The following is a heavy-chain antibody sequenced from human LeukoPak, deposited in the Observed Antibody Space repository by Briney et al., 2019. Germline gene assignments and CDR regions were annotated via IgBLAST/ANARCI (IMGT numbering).Heavy chain of an antibody. Sequence: SETLSLTCTVSGYSISSGYYWGWIRQSPGKGLEWIGSIYNSGSTYYNPSLKSRITISVDTSKNQFSLRLRSVTAADTATYYCARDRLWLEPLDYWGQGTLVIVSS. CDR3: ARDRLWLEPLDY. D-gene: IGHD5-12*01. CDR1: GYSISSGYY. V-gene: IGHV4-38-2*02. CDR2: IYNSGST. J-gene: IGHJ4*02.